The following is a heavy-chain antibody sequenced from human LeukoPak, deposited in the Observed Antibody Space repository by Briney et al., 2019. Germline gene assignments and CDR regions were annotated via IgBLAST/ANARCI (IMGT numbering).Heavy chain of an antibody. CDR1: GFTFSSYA. V-gene: IGHV3-23*01. CDR3: AKDTDYGDYAHLGY. CDR2: IRGGGAGT. D-gene: IGHD4-17*01. J-gene: IGHJ4*02. Sequence: GGSLRLSCAASGFTFSSYAMNWVRQAPGKGLEWVSFIRGGGAGTRYADPVKGRFTISRDNSKNTLYLQMNSLRAEDTAVYYCAKDTDYGDYAHLGYWGQGTLVTVSS.